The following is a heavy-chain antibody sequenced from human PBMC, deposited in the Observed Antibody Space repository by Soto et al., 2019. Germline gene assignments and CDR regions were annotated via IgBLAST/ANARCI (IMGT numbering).Heavy chain of an antibody. D-gene: IGHD3-22*01. CDR1: GSPISSYY. J-gene: IGHJ4*01. CDR2: IYYTGTT. V-gene: IGHV4-59*08. CDR3: ARLGDYYQAFDQ. Sequence: VTMSLTCSVSGSPISSYYWGWIRLPPGQGLQWVGYIYYTGTTSYNPSLKGRVTVSLDTSKKQFSLKLRSVTAADTAVYFCARLGDYYQAFDQWGQGALVTVSS.